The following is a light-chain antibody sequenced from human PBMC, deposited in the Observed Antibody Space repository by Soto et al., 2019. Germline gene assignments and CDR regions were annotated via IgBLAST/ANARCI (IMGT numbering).Light chain of an antibody. CDR2: EVS. CDR3: CSYAGSRTFV. Sequence: QSALTQPASVSGSPGQSITISCTGTSSDVGGYAYVSWYQQYPGKAPKLVISEVSNRPSGVSHRFSGSKSDNTASLTISGLRAEDEAHYHCCSYAGSRTFVFGGGTKLTVL. CDR1: SSDVGGYAY. V-gene: IGLV2-23*02. J-gene: IGLJ3*02.